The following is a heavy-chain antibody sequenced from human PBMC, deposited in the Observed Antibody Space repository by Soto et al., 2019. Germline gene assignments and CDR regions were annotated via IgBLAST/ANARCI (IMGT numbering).Heavy chain of an antibody. J-gene: IGHJ4*02. V-gene: IGHV3-15*01. Sequence: EVQLVESGGGLVKPGGSLRLSCAASGYTFDNAWMTWVRQAPGKGLEWVGRIKSKPDGGTTDYASPVKGRFSISRDDSKNTLFLQTNSLETEDTAVYYCTTDLPWSYGALGYWGPGTLVTVSS. CDR1: GYTFDNAW. CDR3: TTDLPWSYGALGY. CDR2: IKSKPDGGTT. D-gene: IGHD1-26*01.